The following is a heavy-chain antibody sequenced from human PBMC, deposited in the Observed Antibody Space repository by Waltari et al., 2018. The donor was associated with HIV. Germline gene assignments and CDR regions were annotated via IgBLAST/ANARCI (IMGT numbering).Heavy chain of an antibody. CDR3: AKGEGYYASGTSDY. Sequence: QVQLVESGGGVVPPGRSLILSCAAFGFTFSHYGRHWVRQAPGKGLEWVAVIWYDGSDKYYADSVKGRFTISRDNSKNTLYLQMNGLRAEDTATYYCAKGEGYYASGTSDYWGQGTLVTVSS. D-gene: IGHD3-10*01. J-gene: IGHJ4*02. V-gene: IGHV3-33*03. CDR2: IWYDGSDK. CDR1: GFTFSHYG.